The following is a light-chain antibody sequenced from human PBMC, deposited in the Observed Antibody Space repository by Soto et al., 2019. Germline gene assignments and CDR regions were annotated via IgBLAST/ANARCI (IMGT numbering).Light chain of an antibody. V-gene: IGLV2-23*02. CDR2: EVT. Sequence: QSVLTQPASVSGSPGQSITISCTGTSGDVGNFNLVSWYQQHPGEAPNLVIYEVTTRPAGVSYRFSGSKSGNTASLTISGVPAEDAADYYCCSYAGGSIYVLFGGGTKLTVL. CDR3: CSYAGGSIYVL. CDR1: SGDVGNFNL. J-gene: IGLJ2*01.